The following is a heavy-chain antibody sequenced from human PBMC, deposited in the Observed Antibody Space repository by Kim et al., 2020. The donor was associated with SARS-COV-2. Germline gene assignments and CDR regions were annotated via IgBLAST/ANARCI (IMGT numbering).Heavy chain of an antibody. J-gene: IGHJ4*01. D-gene: IGHD2-21*01. CDR3: ARRAWCGGACFTELDY. CDR2: IYYSGST. V-gene: IGHV4-59*13. CDR1: GGSISSYY. Sequence: SETLSLTCTVSGGSISSYYWSWIRQPPGKGLEWIGYIYYSGSTNYNPSLKSRVTISVDTSKNQFSLKLSSVTAADTAVYYCARRAWCGGACFTELDYWG.